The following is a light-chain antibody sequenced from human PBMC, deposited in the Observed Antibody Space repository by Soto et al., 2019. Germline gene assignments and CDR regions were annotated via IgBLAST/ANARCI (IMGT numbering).Light chain of an antibody. CDR1: QSVSSN. J-gene: IGKJ1*01. Sequence: EIVMTQSPATLSVSPGERATLSCRASQSVSSNLAWYQQKPGQAPRLLIYGASTRATGITARFSGSGSGTEFTLSIGSLQSEDFAVYYCQQYNTWPWAFGQGTKVEIK. V-gene: IGKV3-15*01. CDR3: QQYNTWPWA. CDR2: GAS.